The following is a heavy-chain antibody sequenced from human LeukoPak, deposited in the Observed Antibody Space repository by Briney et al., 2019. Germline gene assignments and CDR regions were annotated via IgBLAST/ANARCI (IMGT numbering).Heavy chain of an antibody. V-gene: IGHV3-23*01. CDR2: IGGSTGRT. Sequence: GGSLRLSCAASGFSFDNYAMSWVRQAPGKGLEWASAIGGSTGRTYYADSVKGRFTVSRDNSKNTLYLQMNSLRAEDTAVYYCARGPSGYHNTGGQGTLVTVSS. CDR1: GFSFDNYA. J-gene: IGHJ4*02. D-gene: IGHD5-12*01. CDR3: ARGPSGYHNT.